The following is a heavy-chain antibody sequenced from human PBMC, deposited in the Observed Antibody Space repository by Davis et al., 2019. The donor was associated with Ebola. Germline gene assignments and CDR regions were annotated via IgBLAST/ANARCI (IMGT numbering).Heavy chain of an antibody. J-gene: IGHJ4*02. CDR2: IKQDGSEK. CDR3: GRGGYDDGSLEH. Sequence: GESLKISCVVSGFTFSSYGMHWVRQAPGKGLEWVANIKQDGSEKYYVDSVKGRFTISRDNAKNSLYLQMNSLTVEDTAVYYCGRGGYDDGSLEHWGQGTLVTVSS. CDR1: GFTFSSYG. V-gene: IGHV3-7*03. D-gene: IGHD5-18*01.